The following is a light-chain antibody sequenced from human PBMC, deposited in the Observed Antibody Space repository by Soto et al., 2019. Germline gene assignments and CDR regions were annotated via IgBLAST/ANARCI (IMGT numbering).Light chain of an antibody. CDR1: GSNTGGGYG. CDR3: QSFASSLSEYV. V-gene: IGLV1-40*01. Sequence: QSVLTQPPSVSGAPGQRVTISCTGAGSNTGGGYGVHWYQQFPGTAPKLLIHGNSNRPSGVPDRFSGSMSGASASLAITGLQAEDDADYFCQSFASSLSEYVFGTGTKRTVL. J-gene: IGLJ1*01. CDR2: GNS.